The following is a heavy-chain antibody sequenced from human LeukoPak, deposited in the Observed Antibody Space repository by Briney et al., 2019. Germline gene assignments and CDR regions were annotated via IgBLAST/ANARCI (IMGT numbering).Heavy chain of an antibody. CDR1: GYTFTSYY. Sequence: PEGSVKVSCKASGYTFTSYYMHWVRQAPGQGLEWMGIINPSGGSTSYAQKFQGRVTMTRDMSTSTVYMELSSLRSEDTAVYYCARDYYDSSGYTATHDYWGQGTLVTVSS. V-gene: IGHV1-46*01. CDR3: ARDYYDSSGYTATHDY. J-gene: IGHJ4*02. D-gene: IGHD3-22*01. CDR2: INPSGGST.